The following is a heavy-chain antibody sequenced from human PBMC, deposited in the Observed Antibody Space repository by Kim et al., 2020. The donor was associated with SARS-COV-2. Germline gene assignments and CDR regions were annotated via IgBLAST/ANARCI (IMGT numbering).Heavy chain of an antibody. CDR3: ARVREAVNWVDH. Sequence: SETLSLTCNVSGGSISTYYWSWIRQSPGKGLEWIGYVYYSGTTNYNPSLKSRVTISVDTSKHQLSLKMTSVTAADTAVYYCARVREAVNWVDHWGQGTLV. J-gene: IGHJ5*02. CDR2: VYYSGTT. V-gene: IGHV4-59*13. CDR1: GGSISTYY.